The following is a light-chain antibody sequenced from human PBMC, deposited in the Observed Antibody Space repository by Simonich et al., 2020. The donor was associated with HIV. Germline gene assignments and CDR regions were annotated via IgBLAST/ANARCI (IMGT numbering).Light chain of an antibody. CDR2: GAS. CDR1: QSVSSN. V-gene: IGKV3-15*01. J-gene: IGKJ4*01. CDR3: QQYSNWPLT. Sequence: EIVLTQSPGTLSLSPGERATLPCRASQSVSSNLAWYQQKPGQAPRLLIYGASTRATGIPARFSGSGSGTEFTLTISSLQSEDFAVYYCQQYSNWPLTFGGGTKVEIK.